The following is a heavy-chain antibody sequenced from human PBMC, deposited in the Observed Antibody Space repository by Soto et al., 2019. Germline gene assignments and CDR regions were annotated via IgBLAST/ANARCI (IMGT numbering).Heavy chain of an antibody. Sequence: ASVKVSCKASGGTLSSYAISWVRQAPGQGLEWMGGIIPIFGTANYAQKFQGRVTITADESTSTAYMELSSLRSEDTAVYYCARDRRATITYYYYGMDVWGQGTTVTVSS. V-gene: IGHV1-69*13. CDR2: IIPIFGTA. J-gene: IGHJ6*02. CDR3: ARDRRATITYYYYGMDV. CDR1: GGTLSSYA. D-gene: IGHD5-12*01.